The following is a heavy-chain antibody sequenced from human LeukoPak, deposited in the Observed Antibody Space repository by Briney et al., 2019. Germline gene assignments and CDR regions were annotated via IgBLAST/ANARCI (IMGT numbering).Heavy chain of an antibody. D-gene: IGHD6-19*01. J-gene: IGHJ4*02. Sequence: GGSLRLSCAASGFTFSSYSMNWVRQAPGKGLEWVSSISGSSSYIYYADLVKGRFTISRDNAKNSLYLQMNSLRAEDTAVYYCARGCGWYYYFDYWGQGTLVTVSS. CDR2: ISGSSSYI. CDR3: ARGCGWYYYFDY. CDR1: GFTFSSYS. V-gene: IGHV3-21*01.